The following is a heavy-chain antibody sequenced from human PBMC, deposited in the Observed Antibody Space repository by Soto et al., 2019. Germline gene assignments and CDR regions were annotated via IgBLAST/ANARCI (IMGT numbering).Heavy chain of an antibody. Sequence: PSETLSLTCTVSGGSISSSGYYWGWIRQPPGKGLEWIGSIYYSGSTYYNPSLKSRVTISVDTSKNQFSLKLSSVTAADTAVYYCARRLYYDSSGFEGGGMDVWGQGTTLTVSS. V-gene: IGHV4-39*01. J-gene: IGHJ6*02. CDR2: IYYSGST. CDR3: ARRLYYDSSGFEGGGMDV. CDR1: GGSISSSGYY. D-gene: IGHD3-22*01.